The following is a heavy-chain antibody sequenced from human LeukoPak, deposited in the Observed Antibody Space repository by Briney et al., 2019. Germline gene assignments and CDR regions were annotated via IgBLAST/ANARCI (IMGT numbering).Heavy chain of an antibody. CDR1: GYSISSGYY. V-gene: IGHV4-38-2*02. Sequence: SETLSLTCTVSGYSISSGYYWGWIREPPGKGLEWIGSIYYSGSTYYNPSLKSRVTISVDTSKNQFSLKLSSVTAADTAVYYCARDRSLGGWLLPRGFDYWGQGTLVTVSS. D-gene: IGHD3-22*01. CDR3: ARDRSLGGWLLPRGFDY. CDR2: IYYSGST. J-gene: IGHJ4*02.